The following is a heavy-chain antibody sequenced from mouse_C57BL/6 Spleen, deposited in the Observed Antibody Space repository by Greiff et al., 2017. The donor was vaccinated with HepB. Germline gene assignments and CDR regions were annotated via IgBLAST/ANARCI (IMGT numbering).Heavy chain of an antibody. CDR1: GYTFTDYN. J-gene: IGHJ4*01. V-gene: IGHV1-18*01. D-gene: IGHD2-1*01. CDR2: INPNNGGT. Sequence: EVQLQQSGPELVKPGASVKIPCKASGYTFTDYNMDWVKQSHGKSLEWIGDINPNNGGTIYNQKFKGKATLTVDKSSSTAYMELRSLTSEDTAVYYCARRGGNYHYAMDYWGQGTSVTVSS. CDR3: ARRGGNYHYAMDY.